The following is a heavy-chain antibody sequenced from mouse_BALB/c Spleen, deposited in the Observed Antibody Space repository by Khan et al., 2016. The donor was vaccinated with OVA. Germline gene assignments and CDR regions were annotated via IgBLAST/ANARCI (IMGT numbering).Heavy chain of an antibody. J-gene: IGHJ2*01. V-gene: IGHV9-1*02. Sequence: QIQLVQSGPELKKPGETVKISCTASGFTFTNFGLNWMKQPPGKGLKWMGCIHTYTGEPIYADDFRERFVFSLETSACPAYLPFNNLHNEALATYVCARTRGNDSLDCWGQGYTLTCSS. CDR2: IHTYTGEP. CDR3: ARTRGNDSLDC. CDR1: GFTFTNFG. D-gene: IGHD2-1*01.